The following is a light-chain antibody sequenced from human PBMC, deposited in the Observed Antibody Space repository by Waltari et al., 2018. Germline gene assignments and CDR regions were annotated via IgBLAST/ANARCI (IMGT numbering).Light chain of an antibody. Sequence: QPVLTQTPSSSASPGDSARLTCTLPSDITVVAFIIYWYPQQQGSPPRFPLYYKSDSEKAQGSGVPSRFSGSKDASANAGILLISGLQSEDEADYYCMFWPNNVWVFGGGTKLTVL. CDR1: SDITVVAFI. CDR3: MFWPNNVWV. J-gene: IGLJ3*02. V-gene: IGLV5-37*01. CDR2: YKSDSEK.